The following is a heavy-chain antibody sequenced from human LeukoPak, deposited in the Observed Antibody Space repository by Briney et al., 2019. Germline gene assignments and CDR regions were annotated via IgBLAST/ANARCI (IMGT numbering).Heavy chain of an antibody. D-gene: IGHD3-9*01. CDR2: IYYSGST. CDR3: ARDQGMVDILTGISISDYYYYGMDV. CDR1: GGSISSYY. J-gene: IGHJ6*02. Sequence: SETLSLTCTVSGGSISSYYWSWIRQPPGKGLEWIGYIYYSGSTNYNPSLKSRVTISVDTSKNQFSLKLSSVTAADTAVYYCARDQGMVDILTGISISDYYYYGMDVWGQGTTVTVSS. V-gene: IGHV4-59*01.